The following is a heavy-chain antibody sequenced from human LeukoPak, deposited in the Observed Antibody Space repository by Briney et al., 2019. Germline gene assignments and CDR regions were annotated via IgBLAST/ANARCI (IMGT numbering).Heavy chain of an antibody. CDR1: GFTFSSYS. Sequence: GGSLRLSCAASGFTFSSYSMNWVRQAPGKGLEWASSISSSSSYIYYADSVKGRFTISRDNAKNSLYLQMNSLRAEDTAVYYCARGRSKGGSYRQNDYWGQGTLVTVSS. V-gene: IGHV3-21*01. D-gene: IGHD3-16*02. J-gene: IGHJ4*02. CDR2: ISSSSSYI. CDR3: ARGRSKGGSYRQNDY.